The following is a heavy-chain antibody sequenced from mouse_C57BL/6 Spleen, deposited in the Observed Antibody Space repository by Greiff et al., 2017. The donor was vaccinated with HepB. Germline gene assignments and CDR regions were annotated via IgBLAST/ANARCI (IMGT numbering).Heavy chain of an antibody. Sequence: VQLQQSGPELVKPGASVKISCKASGYTFTDYYMNWVKQSHGKSLEWIGDINPNNGGTSYNQKFKGKATLTVDKSSSTAYMELRSLTSEDSAVYYCAREVGRAMDYWGQGTSVTVSS. CDR2: INPNNGGT. V-gene: IGHV1-26*01. J-gene: IGHJ4*01. D-gene: IGHD4-1*01. CDR1: GYTFTDYY. CDR3: AREVGRAMDY.